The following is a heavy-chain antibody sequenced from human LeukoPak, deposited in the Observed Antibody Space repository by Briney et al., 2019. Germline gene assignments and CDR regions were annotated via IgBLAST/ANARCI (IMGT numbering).Heavy chain of an antibody. CDR1: GGTFSSYA. V-gene: IGHV1-69*13. D-gene: IGHD1-26*01. CDR3: ARGEDRGSGSYPDY. CDR2: IIPIFGTA. Sequence: ASVKVSCKASGGTFSSYAISWVRQAPGQGLEWMGGIIPIFGTANYAQKFQGRVTITADESTSTAYMELSSLRSEDTTVYYCARGEDRGSGSYPDYWGQGTLVTVSS. J-gene: IGHJ4*02.